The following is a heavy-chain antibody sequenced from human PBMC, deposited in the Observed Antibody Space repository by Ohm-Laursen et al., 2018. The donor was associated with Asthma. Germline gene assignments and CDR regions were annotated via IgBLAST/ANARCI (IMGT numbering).Heavy chain of an antibody. D-gene: IGHD4-23*01. CDR3: ATADYGGNFRYGMDV. CDR1: GYTLTELS. V-gene: IGHV1-24*01. Sequence: GASVKVSCQVSGYTLTELSMHWVRQAPGKGLEWMGGFDPEDGETIYAQKFQGRVTMTEDTSTDTAYMELSSLRSEDTAVYYCATADYGGNFRYGMDVWGQGTTVTVSS. CDR2: FDPEDGET. J-gene: IGHJ6*02.